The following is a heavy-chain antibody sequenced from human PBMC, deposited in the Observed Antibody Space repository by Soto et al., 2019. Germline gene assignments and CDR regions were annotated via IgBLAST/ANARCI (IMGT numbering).Heavy chain of an antibody. V-gene: IGHV1-3*01. CDR3: GRGGRSPTFCYFDY. CDR1: GYTFTKYA. D-gene: IGHD3-10*01. CDR2: INAGNGDT. Sequence: QVQLVQAGAEVKKPGASVKVSCKASGYTFTKYAMPWVRQAPGQRLAWMGWINAGNGDTQYSQKFQDRDTITRDTSANTAYMELSSLRYEDTAVYYCGRGGRSPTFCYFDYWGQGTLVTVSS. J-gene: IGHJ4*02.